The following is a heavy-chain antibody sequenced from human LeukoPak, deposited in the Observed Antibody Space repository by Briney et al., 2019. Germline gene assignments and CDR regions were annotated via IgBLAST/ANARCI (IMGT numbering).Heavy chain of an antibody. CDR3: AWYGIGVPY. CDR1: GFTISSYW. CDR2: ISSDGSIT. J-gene: IGHJ4*02. Sequence: PGGSLRLSCAASGFTISSYWMHWVRQAPGKGPVWVSRISSDGSITNYADSVKGRFTISRDNAKNTLYLQVNSLTAEDTAVYYCAWYGIGVPYRGQGTLVTVSP. V-gene: IGHV3-74*01. D-gene: IGHD2-2*01.